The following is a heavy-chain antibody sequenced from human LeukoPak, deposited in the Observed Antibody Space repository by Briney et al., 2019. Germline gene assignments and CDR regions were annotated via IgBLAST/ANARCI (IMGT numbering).Heavy chain of an antibody. CDR2: ISYDGSNK. V-gene: IGHV3-30*18. J-gene: IGHJ4*02. CDR3: AKEHLYCSSTSCFFDY. D-gene: IGHD2-2*01. CDR1: GFTFSSYG. Sequence: PGGSLRLSCAASGFTFSSYGMHWVRQAPGKGLEWVAVISYDGSNKYYADSVKGRFTISRDNSKNTLYLQMNSLRAEDTAVYYCAKEHLYCSSTSCFFDYWGQGTLVTVSS.